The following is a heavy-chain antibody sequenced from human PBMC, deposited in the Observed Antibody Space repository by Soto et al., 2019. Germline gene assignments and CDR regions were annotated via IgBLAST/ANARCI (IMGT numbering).Heavy chain of an antibody. CDR1: GGSISSYY. CDR3: ARAGSSWSSWYFDL. Sequence: SETLSLTCTVSGGSISSYYWSWIRQPPGKGLEWIGYIYYSGSTNYNPSLKSRVTISVDTSKNQFSLKLSSVTAADTAVYYCARAGSSWSSWYFDLWGRGTLVTVSS. CDR2: IYYSGST. D-gene: IGHD6-13*01. V-gene: IGHV4-59*01. J-gene: IGHJ2*01.